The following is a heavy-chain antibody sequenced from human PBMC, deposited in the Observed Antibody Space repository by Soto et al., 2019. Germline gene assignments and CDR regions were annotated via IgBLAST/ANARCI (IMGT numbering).Heavy chain of an antibody. CDR2: IIPIFGTA. D-gene: IGHD3-10*01. J-gene: IGHJ6*02. CDR3: ARVMVRGPYGMDV. V-gene: IGHV1-69*13. CDR1: GGTFSSYA. Sequence: GASVKVSCKTSGGTFSSYAISWVRQVTGQGLEWMGGIIPIFGTANYAQKFQGRVTITADESTSTAYMELSSLRSEDTAVYYCARVMVRGPYGMDVWGQGTTVTVSS.